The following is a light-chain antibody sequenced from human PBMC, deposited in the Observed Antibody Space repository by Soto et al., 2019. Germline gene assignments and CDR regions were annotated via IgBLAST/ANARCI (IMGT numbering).Light chain of an antibody. CDR1: QGIRND. CDR2: AAS. J-gene: IGKJ1*01. V-gene: IGKV1-39*01. CDR3: QQSYSVPRT. Sequence: IHMTQSPSSLSASVGDRVAIPCRASQGIRNDLGWYQQKPGKAPNVLIYAASTLQSGVPTRFSGSGSGTDFTLTISSLQPEDFATYYCQQSYSVPRTFGLGTKVDI.